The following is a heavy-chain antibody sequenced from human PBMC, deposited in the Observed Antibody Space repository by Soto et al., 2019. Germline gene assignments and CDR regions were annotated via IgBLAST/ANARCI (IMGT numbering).Heavy chain of an antibody. D-gene: IGHD2-8*01. J-gene: IGHJ6*02. Sequence: GSLRLSCAASVFTVNSHAMSWVRQAPGKGLEWVASISGSGDGTYYGDSVKGRFTISRDSSSSTLYLQMNNLRGEDTAVYFCTKSRRGILMVYGFGGMDVWGQGTTVTVSS. CDR2: ISGSGDGT. V-gene: IGHV3-23*01. CDR1: VFTVNSHA. CDR3: TKSRRGILMVYGFGGMDV.